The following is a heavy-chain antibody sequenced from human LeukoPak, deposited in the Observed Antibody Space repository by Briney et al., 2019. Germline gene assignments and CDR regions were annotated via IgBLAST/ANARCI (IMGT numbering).Heavy chain of an antibody. V-gene: IGHV1-69*01. CDR1: GGTFSSYA. CDR3: ARDVYCSSTSCPDKEDY. Sequence: SVKVSCKASGGTFSSYAISWVRQAPGQGLEWMGGIIPIFGTANYAQKFQGRVTITADESTSTAYMELSSLRSEDTAVYYCARDVYCSSTSCPDKEDYWGQGTLVTVSS. D-gene: IGHD2-2*01. CDR2: IIPIFGTA. J-gene: IGHJ4*02.